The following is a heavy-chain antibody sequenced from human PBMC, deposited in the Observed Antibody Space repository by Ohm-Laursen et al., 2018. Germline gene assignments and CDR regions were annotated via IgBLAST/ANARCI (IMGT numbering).Heavy chain of an antibody. J-gene: IGHJ4*02. Sequence: GSLRLSCAASGFTFSSYAMSWVRQAPGKGLEWVSGISGSGGYTYYADSVKGRFTISRDNSKNTLYLQMNSLRAEDTAVYHCARADDSTGYPEPPLDYWGQGTLVTVSS. D-gene: IGHD3-22*01. V-gene: IGHV3-23*01. CDR1: GFTFSSYA. CDR3: ARADDSTGYPEPPLDY. CDR2: ISGSGGYT.